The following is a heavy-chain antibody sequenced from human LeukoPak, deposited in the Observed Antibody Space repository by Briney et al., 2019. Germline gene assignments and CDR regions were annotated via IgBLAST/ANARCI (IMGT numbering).Heavy chain of an antibody. CDR2: ISLSGLT. CDR1: GGSISTTNG. Sequence: PSETLSLTCGVSGGSISTTNGWSWVRQPPGHGLEWIGEISLSGLTNYSPSLNSRVTMSLDKPKNQLSLNLSSVTAADTAVYYCSRENGAFSPFGFWGQGTLVTVPS. J-gene: IGHJ4*02. CDR3: SRENGAFSPFGF. V-gene: IGHV4-4*02. D-gene: IGHD2-8*01.